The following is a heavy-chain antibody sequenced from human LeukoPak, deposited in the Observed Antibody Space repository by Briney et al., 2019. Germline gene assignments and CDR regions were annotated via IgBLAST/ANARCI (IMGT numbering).Heavy chain of an antibody. J-gene: IGHJ3*02. CDR2: IKQDGSEK. D-gene: IGHD1-26*01. V-gene: IGHV3-7*01. Sequence: GGSLRLSCAASGFTFSSYWVSWVRQAPGKGLEWVANIKQDGSEKYYVDSVKGRFTISRDNAKNSLYLQMNSLRAEDTAVYYCARDRERYDAFDIWGQGTMVTVSS. CDR1: GFTFSSYW. CDR3: ARDRERYDAFDI.